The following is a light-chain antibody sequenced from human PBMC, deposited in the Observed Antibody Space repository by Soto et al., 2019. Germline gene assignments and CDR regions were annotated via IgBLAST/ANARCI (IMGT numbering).Light chain of an antibody. CDR2: DAS. Sequence: EIVLTQSPATLSLSPGERATLSCRASQSVSSYLAWYQQKPGQAPRLLIYDASNRATGTPARFSGSGSGTDFTLTISSLEPEDFAVYYCQQRSNWRLTFGGGIKVEIK. J-gene: IGKJ4*01. CDR1: QSVSSY. V-gene: IGKV3-11*01. CDR3: QQRSNWRLT.